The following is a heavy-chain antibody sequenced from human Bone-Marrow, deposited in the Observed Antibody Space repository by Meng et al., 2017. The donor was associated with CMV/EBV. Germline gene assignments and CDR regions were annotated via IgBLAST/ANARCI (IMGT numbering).Heavy chain of an antibody. J-gene: IGHJ6*02. CDR3: ARRHCGGNCFTYAMDV. CDR1: GFAFSSYA. V-gene: IGHV3-30*04. CDR2: ISYDGSNK. Sequence: GASLRLSFAASGFAFSSYAMHWVRQAPGKGLEWVTVISYDGSNKYYADSVEGRFTISRDNSKNTLYLQMNSLRAEDTAVYYCARRHCGGNCFTYAMDVWGQGTTVTVYS. D-gene: IGHD2-21*01.